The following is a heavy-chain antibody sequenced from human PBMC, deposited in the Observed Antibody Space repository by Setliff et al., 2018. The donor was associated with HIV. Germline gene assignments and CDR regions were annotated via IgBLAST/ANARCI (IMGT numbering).Heavy chain of an antibody. Sequence: WLSWVRQAPGKGLEWVANIKEDGSEKYYVDSVKGRFTISRDNAKNSLYLQMNSLRAEDTAVYYCARDVSVASFFNYWGQGTLVTVSS. CDR1: W. CDR2: IKEDGSEK. D-gene: IGHD6-19*01. J-gene: IGHJ4*02. CDR3: ARDVSVASFFNY. V-gene: IGHV3-7*05.